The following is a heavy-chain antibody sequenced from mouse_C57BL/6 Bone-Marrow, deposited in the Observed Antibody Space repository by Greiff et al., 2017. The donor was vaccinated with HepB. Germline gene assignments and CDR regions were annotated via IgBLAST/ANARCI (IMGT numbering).Heavy chain of an antibody. V-gene: IGHV5-12*01. CDR3: ARHAPWFAY. CDR1: GFTFSDYY. J-gene: IGHJ3*01. Sequence: EVKVEESGGGLVQPGGSLKLSCAASGFTFSDYYMYWVRQTPEKRLEWVAYISNGGGSTYYPDTVKGRFTISRDNAKNTLYLQMSRLKSEDTAMYYCARHAPWFAYWGQGTLVTVSA. CDR2: ISNGGGST.